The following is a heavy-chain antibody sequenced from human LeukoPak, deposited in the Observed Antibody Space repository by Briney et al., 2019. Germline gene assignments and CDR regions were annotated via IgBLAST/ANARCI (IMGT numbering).Heavy chain of an antibody. CDR2: TSVSGGST. CDR1: GFTFSNAW. J-gene: IGHJ4*02. V-gene: IGHV3-23*01. Sequence: PGGSLRLSCAASGFTFSNAWMTWVRQAPGKGLQWVSTTSVSGGSTYYADSVKGRFTISRDTSKSTLYLQMNSLRDEDTAVYYCAKYGSGTYYNGLYWGQGTLVTVSS. CDR3: AKYGSGTYYNGLY. D-gene: IGHD3-10*01.